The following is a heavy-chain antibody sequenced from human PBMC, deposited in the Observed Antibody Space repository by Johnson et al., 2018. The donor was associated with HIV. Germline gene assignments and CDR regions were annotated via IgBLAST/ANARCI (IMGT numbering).Heavy chain of an antibody. CDR2: ISYDGSNK. V-gene: IGHV3-30*18. CDR3: AKDASTLGGDAFDI. J-gene: IGHJ3*02. CDR1: GFTFSSYG. D-gene: IGHD3-16*01. Sequence: QVQLVESGGGVVQPGRSLRLSCAASGFTFSSYGMHWVRQAPGKGLEWVAVISYDGSNKYSADSVNGRLTISRDKSKNTLYLQMNSLRAEDTALYYCAKDASTLGGDAFDIGGQGTMVTVSS.